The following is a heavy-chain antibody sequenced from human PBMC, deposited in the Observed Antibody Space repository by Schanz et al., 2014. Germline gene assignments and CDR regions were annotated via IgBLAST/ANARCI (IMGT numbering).Heavy chain of an antibody. Sequence: QVQLVQSGAEVKKPGASVKVSCKASGYTFSDYYIHWVRQAPGQGLEWMGWINPNTGGTNFAQKLQGWVTVTRDTSISTVYMELSRVTYEDTAVYYCARDDKAYYYCMDDWGQGTTVTVSS. CDR1: GYTFSDYY. V-gene: IGHV1-2*04. CDR3: ARDDKAYYYCMDD. CDR2: INPNTGGT. D-gene: IGHD3-22*01. J-gene: IGHJ6*02.